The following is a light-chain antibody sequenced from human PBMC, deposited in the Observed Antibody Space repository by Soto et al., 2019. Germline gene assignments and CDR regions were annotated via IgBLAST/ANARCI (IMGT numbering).Light chain of an antibody. CDR2: GAS. V-gene: IGKV3-15*01. Sequence: EIVMTQSPATLSVSPGERATLSCRASQSISTNLAWYQQKPGQAPRRLIYGASTRATGIPARFSGSGSGTYFTITISSLQSADFAVYYCQQYNNWPPLTFGGGTKVEIK. CDR1: QSISTN. J-gene: IGKJ4*01. CDR3: QQYNNWPPLT.